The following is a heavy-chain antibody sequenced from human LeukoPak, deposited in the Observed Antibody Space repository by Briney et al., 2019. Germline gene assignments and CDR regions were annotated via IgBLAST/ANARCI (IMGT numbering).Heavy chain of an antibody. CDR2: ISYDGSNK. CDR3: ASSYCSSTSCHGGLYAFDI. J-gene: IGHJ3*02. D-gene: IGHD2-2*01. CDR1: GFTFSSYA. Sequence: PGGSLRLSCAASGFTFSSYAMHWVRQAPGKGLEWVAVISYDGSNKYYADSVKGRFTISRDNSKNTLYLQMNSLRAEDTAVYYCASSYCSSTSCHGGLYAFDIWGQGTMVTVSS. V-gene: IGHV3-30-3*01.